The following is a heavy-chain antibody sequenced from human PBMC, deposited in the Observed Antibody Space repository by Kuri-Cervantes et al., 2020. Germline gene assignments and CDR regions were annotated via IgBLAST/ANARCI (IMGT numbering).Heavy chain of an antibody. CDR2: ISAYNGNT. CDR3: ARAATYYYYYGMDV. V-gene: IGHV1-18*01. J-gene: IGHJ6*02. D-gene: IGHD2-15*01. Sequence: GESLKISCKASGYTFTSYGISWVRQAPGQGLEWMGWISAYNGNTNYAQKLQGRVTMTTDTSTSTAYMELRSLRSDDTAVYYCARAATYYYYYGMDVWGQGTTVTVSS. CDR1: GYTFTSYG.